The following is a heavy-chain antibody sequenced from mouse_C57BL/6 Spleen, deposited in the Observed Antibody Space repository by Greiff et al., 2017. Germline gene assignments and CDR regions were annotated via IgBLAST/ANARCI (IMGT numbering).Heavy chain of an antibody. CDR1: GFTFSSYA. V-gene: IGHV5-9-1*02. D-gene: IGHD2-5*01. CDR3: TRDVAYSNYVLWAMDY. Sequence: EVKLMESGEGLVKPGGSLKLSCAASGFTFSSYAMSWVRQTPETRLEWVAYISSGGDYIYYADTVKGRFTISRDNARNTLYLQMSSLKSEDTAMYYCTRDVAYSNYVLWAMDYWGQGTSVTVSS. CDR2: ISSGGDYI. J-gene: IGHJ4*01.